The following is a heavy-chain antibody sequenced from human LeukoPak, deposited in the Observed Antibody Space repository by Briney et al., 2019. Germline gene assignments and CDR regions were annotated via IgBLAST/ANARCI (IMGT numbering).Heavy chain of an antibody. Sequence: GASVKVSCKASGYTFTSYGISWVRQAPGQGLEWMGWISAYNGNTNYAQKLQGRVTMTTDTSTSTAYMELRSLRSDDTAVYYCAGPRPYSSGLLRALDAFDIWGQGTMVTVSS. J-gene: IGHJ3*02. D-gene: IGHD6-19*01. CDR1: GYTFTSYG. CDR2: ISAYNGNT. V-gene: IGHV1-18*01. CDR3: AGPRPYSSGLLRALDAFDI.